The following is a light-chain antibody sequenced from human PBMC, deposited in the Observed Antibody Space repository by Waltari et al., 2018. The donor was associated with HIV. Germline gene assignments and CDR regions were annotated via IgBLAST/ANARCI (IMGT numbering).Light chain of an antibody. Sequence: SYELTHPSSMSVSPGQTARITCSGDVLARKYGRWLQQKPGQAPVVVIYEDTERPSGIPDRFSGSTSGTTVTLIITGAQVEDDADYYCYSATENTVVFGGGTNLTVL. CDR1: VLARKY. CDR3: YSATENTVV. CDR2: EDT. J-gene: IGLJ2*01. V-gene: IGLV3-27*01.